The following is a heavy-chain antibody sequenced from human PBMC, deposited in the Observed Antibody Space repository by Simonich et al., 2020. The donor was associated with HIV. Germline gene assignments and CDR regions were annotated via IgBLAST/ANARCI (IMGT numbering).Heavy chain of an antibody. CDR2: ISMSSSYI. Sequence: EVQLVESGGGLVKPGGSLRLSCAASGFTFSSYSMNWFRQAPGKEVGWVSSISMSSSYIYYADSVKGRFTISRDNAKNSLYLQMNSLRAEDKAVYYCARDGRKGSSTSCSDYWGQGTLVTVSS. D-gene: IGHD2-2*01. CDR1: GFTFSSYS. V-gene: IGHV3-21*01. J-gene: IGHJ4*02. CDR3: ARDGRKGSSTSCSDY.